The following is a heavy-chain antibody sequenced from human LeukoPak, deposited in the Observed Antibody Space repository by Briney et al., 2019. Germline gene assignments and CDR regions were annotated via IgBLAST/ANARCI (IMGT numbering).Heavy chain of an antibody. J-gene: IGHJ4*02. CDR2: IYSGGST. CDR1: GFTVSSKY. CDR3: AKRGEYYDFWSGYFSLSPIDY. V-gene: IGHV3-53*01. Sequence: PGGSLRLSCAASGFTVSSKYINWVRQAPGKGLEWVSVIYSGGSTDYADSVKGRFTISRDNSKNTLYLQMNSLRAEDTAVYYCAKRGEYYDFWSGYFSLSPIDYWGQGTLVTVSS. D-gene: IGHD3-3*01.